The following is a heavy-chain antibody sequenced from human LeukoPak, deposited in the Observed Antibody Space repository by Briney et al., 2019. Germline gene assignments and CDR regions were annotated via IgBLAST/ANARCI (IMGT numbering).Heavy chain of an antibody. CDR3: AKDLGDGYNYGGFDY. J-gene: IGHJ4*02. CDR2: IRYDGSNK. Sequence: PGGSLRLSCAASGFTFSSYGMHWVRQAPGKGLEWVAFIRYDGSNKYYADSVKGRFTISRDNSKNTLYLQMNSLRAEDTAVYYCAKDLGDGYNYGGFDYWGQGTLVTVSS. V-gene: IGHV3-30*02. CDR1: GFTFSSYG. D-gene: IGHD5-24*01.